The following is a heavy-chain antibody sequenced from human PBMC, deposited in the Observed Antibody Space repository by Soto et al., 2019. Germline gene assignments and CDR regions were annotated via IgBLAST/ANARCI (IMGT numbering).Heavy chain of an antibody. CDR3: AREFRGLMVRGVINY. J-gene: IGHJ4*02. Sequence: GGSLRLSCAASGFTFSSYGMHWVRQAPGKGLEWVAVIWYDGSNKYYADSVKGRFTISRDNSKNTLYLQMNSLRAEDTAVYYCAREFRGLMVRGVINYWGQGTLVTVSS. CDR2: IWYDGSNK. V-gene: IGHV3-33*01. D-gene: IGHD3-10*01. CDR1: GFTFSSYG.